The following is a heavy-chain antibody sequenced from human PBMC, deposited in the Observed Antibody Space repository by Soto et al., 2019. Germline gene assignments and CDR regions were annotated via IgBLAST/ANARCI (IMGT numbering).Heavy chain of an antibody. Sequence: QVQLQESGPGLVKPSETLCLSCAVSGGSISSYYWSWIRQPPGKGLEWIGYIYYSGSTNYNPSLKSRVTISVDTSKNQFSLKLSSVTAADTAVYYCARLWGGAFDIWGQRTMVTVSS. CDR3: ARLWGGAFDI. D-gene: IGHD2-21*01. J-gene: IGHJ3*02. CDR2: IYYSGST. CDR1: GGSISSYY. V-gene: IGHV4-59*01.